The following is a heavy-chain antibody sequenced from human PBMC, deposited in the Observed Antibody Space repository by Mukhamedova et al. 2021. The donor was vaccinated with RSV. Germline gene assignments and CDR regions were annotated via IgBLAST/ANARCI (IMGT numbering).Heavy chain of an antibody. V-gene: IGHV3-23*01. D-gene: IGHD3-10*01. CDR3: AGPSGAGSYYYGMDV. Sequence: KGRFTISRDNSKNTLYLQMNSLRAEDTAVYYCAGPSGAGSYYYGMDVWGQGTTVTVSS. J-gene: IGHJ6*02.